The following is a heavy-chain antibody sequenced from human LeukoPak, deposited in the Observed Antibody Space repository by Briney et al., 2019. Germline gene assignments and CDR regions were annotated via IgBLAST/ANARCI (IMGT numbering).Heavy chain of an antibody. CDR3: ARLGSGCDPGDF. V-gene: IGHV1-69*01. J-gene: IGHJ4*02. CDR2: IIPLFGPA. D-gene: IGHD5-12*01. CDR1: GGTSSTLD. Sequence: SVNVSCKASGGTSSTLDISWVRQAPGHGLEWMGGIIPLFGPANYAQKFQDRVTIIADESTTTAYMELSSLRSEDTAVYYCARLGSGCDPGDFWGQGTLVTVST.